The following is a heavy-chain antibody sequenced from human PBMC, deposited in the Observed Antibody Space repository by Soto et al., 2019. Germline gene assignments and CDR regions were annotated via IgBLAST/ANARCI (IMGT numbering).Heavy chain of an antibody. CDR1: GGSISTYW. D-gene: IGHD2-2*02. CDR2: IYYSGST. CDR3: ARSRGYTRSFDY. J-gene: IGHJ4*02. Sequence: PSETLSLTCTVSGGSISTYWWSWIRRPPRKGLEWIGYIYYSGSTNYNPSLKSRVTISVDTSKNQFSLKLTSVTAADTAVYYCARSRGYTRSFDYWGQGTLGTGSA. V-gene: IGHV4-59*01.